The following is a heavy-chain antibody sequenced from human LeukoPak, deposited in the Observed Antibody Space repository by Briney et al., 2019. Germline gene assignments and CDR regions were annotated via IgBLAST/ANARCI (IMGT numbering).Heavy chain of an antibody. CDR1: GGTFSSYA. J-gene: IGHJ4*02. V-gene: IGHV1-69*04. D-gene: IGHD1/OR15-1a*01. Sequence: ASVKVSCKASGGTFSSYAISWVRQAPGQGLEWMGRIIPILGIANYAQKFQGRVTITADKSTSTAYMELSSLRSEDTAVYYCASGRPRTTARVVYWGQGTLVTVSS. CDR3: ASGRPRTTARVVY. CDR2: IIPILGIA.